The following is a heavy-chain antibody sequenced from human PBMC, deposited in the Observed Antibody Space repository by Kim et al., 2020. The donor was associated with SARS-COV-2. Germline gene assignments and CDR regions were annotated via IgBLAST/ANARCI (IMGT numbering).Heavy chain of an antibody. CDR1: GGSFSGYY. CDR2: INHSGST. J-gene: IGHJ4*02. D-gene: IGHD2-2*01. V-gene: IGHV4-34*01. Sequence: SETLSLTCAVYGGSFSGYYWSWIRQPPGKGLEWIGEINHSGSTNYNPSLKSRVTISVDTSKNQFSLKLSSVTAADTAVYYCARVPGIVVVPAALYYFDYWGQGTLVTVSS. CDR3: ARVPGIVVVPAALYYFDY.